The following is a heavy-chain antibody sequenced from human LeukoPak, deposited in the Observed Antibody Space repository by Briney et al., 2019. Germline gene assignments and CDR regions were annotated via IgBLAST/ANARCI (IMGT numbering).Heavy chain of an antibody. J-gene: IGHJ3*02. CDR3: ATDRGGAPFDI. V-gene: IGHV3-33*01. D-gene: IGHD4-23*01. Sequence: HSGGSLRLSCAASGFTFSNYGMHWVRQAPGKGLEWVAVIWSDGSNKKYADSVKGRFTISRDNSRTTLYLQMNSLRAEDTAVYYCATDRGGAPFDIWGQGTMVTVSS. CDR1: GFTFSNYG. CDR2: IWSDGSNK.